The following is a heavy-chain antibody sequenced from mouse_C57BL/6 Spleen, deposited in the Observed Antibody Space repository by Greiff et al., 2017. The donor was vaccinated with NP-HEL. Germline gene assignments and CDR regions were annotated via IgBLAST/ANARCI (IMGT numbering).Heavy chain of an antibody. D-gene: IGHD2-3*01. CDR3: ARGWLLRGVDFDV. V-gene: IGHV5-4*01. CDR2: ISDGGSYT. CDR1: GFTFSSYA. Sequence: EVQGVESGGGLVKPGGSLKLSCAASGFTFSSYAMSWVRQTPEKRLEWVATISDGGSYTYYPDNVKGRFTISRDNAKNNLYLQMSHLKSEDTAMYYCARGWLLRGVDFDVWGTGTTVTVSS. J-gene: IGHJ1*03.